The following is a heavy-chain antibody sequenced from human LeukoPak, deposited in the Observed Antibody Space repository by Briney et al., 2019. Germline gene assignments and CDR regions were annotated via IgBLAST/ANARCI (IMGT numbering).Heavy chain of an antibody. V-gene: IGHV4-39*01. CDR2: IYYSGST. D-gene: IGHD2-15*01. CDR1: GGSISSSSYY. CDR3: ARGYCSGGSCKPYDY. Sequence: SETLSLTCTVSGGSISSSSYYWGWIRQPPGTGLEWIGSIYYSGSTYYNPSLKSRVTISVDTSKNQFSLKLSSVTAADTAVYYCARGYCSGGSCKPYDYWGQGTLVTVSS. J-gene: IGHJ4*02.